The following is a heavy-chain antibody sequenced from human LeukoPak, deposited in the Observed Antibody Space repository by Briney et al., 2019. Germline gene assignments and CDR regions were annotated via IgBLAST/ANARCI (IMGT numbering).Heavy chain of an antibody. CDR1: GFTFSSYW. J-gene: IGHJ4*02. V-gene: IGHV3-7*01. CDR2: IKQDGSEK. Sequence: GGSLRLSCAGSGFTFSSYWMSWVRQAPGKGLEWLANIKQDGSEKYYVDSVKGRFTISRDNAKNSLYLQMNSLRAEDTAVYYCARGRRWGQGTLVTVSS. CDR3: ARGRR.